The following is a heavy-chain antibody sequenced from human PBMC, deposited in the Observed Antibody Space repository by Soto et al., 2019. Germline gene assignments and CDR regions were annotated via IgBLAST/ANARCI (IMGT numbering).Heavy chain of an antibody. Sequence: GGSLRLSCAASGFTFSSYAMSWVRQAPGKGLEWVLAISGSGGSTYYADSVKGRFTISRDNSKNTLYLQMNSLRAEDTAVYYCAKDSRLRVRIRDNWFDPWGQGTLVTVSS. V-gene: IGHV3-23*01. CDR1: GFTFSSYA. CDR2: ISGSGGST. D-gene: IGHD2-15*01. J-gene: IGHJ5*02. CDR3: AKDSRLRVRIRDNWFDP.